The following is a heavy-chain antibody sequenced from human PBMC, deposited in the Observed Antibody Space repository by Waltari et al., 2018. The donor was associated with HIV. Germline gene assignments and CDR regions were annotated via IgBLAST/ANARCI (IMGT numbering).Heavy chain of an antibody. J-gene: IGHJ6*03. D-gene: IGHD1-1*01. V-gene: IGHV3-72*01. Sequence: EVQVVEAGGGLVQPGGSLRLSCAASGFTLSDHYMDWVRQAPGKGLEWVGRTRNKLNGYTTEYAASVKGRFTISRDDSKNSLSLQMNSLKTEETAVYDCARGRAGKSSYYYYCMDVWGKGTTVTVSS. CDR1: GFTLSDHY. CDR3: ARGRAGKSSYYYYCMDV. CDR2: TRNKLNGYTT.